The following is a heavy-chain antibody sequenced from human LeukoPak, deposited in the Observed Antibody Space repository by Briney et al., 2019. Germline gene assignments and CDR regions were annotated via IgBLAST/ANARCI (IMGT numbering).Heavy chain of an antibody. CDR3: AKDPSGYDDY. V-gene: IGHV3-30*18. D-gene: IGHD5-12*01. Sequence: PGGSLRLSCVASGFTFSNYWMHWVRQAPGKGLEWVAVISYDGSNKYYADSVKGRFTISRDNSKNTLYLQMNSLRAEDTAVYYCAKDPSGYDDYWGQGTLATVSS. CDR2: ISYDGSNK. J-gene: IGHJ4*02. CDR1: GFTFSNYW.